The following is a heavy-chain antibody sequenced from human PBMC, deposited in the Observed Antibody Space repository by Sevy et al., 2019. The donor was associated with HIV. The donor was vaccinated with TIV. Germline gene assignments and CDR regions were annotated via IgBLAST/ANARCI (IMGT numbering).Heavy chain of an antibody. CDR2: IIPIFGTA. V-gene: IGHV1-69*13. Sequence: ASVKVSCKASGGTFSSYAISWVRQAPGQGLEWMGGIIPIFGTANYAQKFQGTVTITADESTSTAYMELSSLRSEDTAVYYCATDRDSSGSVAFDYWGQGTLVTVSS. D-gene: IGHD3-22*01. CDR3: ATDRDSSGSVAFDY. CDR1: GGTFSSYA. J-gene: IGHJ4*02.